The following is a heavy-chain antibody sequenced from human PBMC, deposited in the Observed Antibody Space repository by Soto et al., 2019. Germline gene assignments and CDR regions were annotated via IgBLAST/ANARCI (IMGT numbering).Heavy chain of an antibody. D-gene: IGHD3-22*01. CDR1: VGTFSSYA. CDR3: ASRLDSSGYYPYYFDY. J-gene: IGHJ4*02. CDR2: IIPIFGTA. Sequence: QVQLVQSGAEVKKPGSSVKVSCKASVGTFSSYAISWVRQAPGQGLEWMGGIIPIFGTANYAQKFQGRVTITADESTSTAYMELSSLRSEDTAVYYCASRLDSSGYYPYYFDYWGQGTLVTVSS. V-gene: IGHV1-69*12.